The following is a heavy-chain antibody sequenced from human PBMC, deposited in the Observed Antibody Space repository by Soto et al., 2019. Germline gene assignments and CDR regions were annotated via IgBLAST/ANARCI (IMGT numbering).Heavy chain of an antibody. CDR2: ISYDGTKT. CDR1: GFTFSIYA. Sequence: QVQLVESGGGVVQPGRSLRVSCAASGFTFSIYAMHWVRQAPGTGLEWVAVISYDGTKTYYADSVKGRFTISRDNSKNTVYLQMNSLRDEDTAVYYCAKARGTRRQCLIAPFDYWGQGTLVTVPP. D-gene: IGHD3-10*01. CDR3: AKARGTRRQCLIAPFDY. V-gene: IGHV3-30*18. J-gene: IGHJ4*02.